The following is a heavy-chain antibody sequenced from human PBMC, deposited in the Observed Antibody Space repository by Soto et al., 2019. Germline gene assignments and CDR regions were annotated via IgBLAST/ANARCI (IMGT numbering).Heavy chain of an antibody. CDR1: GFTFSSYA. Sequence: EVQLVESGGGFVQPGGSLRLSCAASGFTFSSYAMHWVRQAPGKGLEYVSAISSNGGSTYYANSVKGRFTISRDNSRXXLXLXTGSLRAEDRAVYYCARGGDMADRSGYRYYCYGMDVWGQGTTVTVSS. CDR3: ARGGDMADRSGYRYYCYGMDV. D-gene: IGHD3-22*01. V-gene: IGHV3-64*01. J-gene: IGHJ6*02. CDR2: ISSNGGST.